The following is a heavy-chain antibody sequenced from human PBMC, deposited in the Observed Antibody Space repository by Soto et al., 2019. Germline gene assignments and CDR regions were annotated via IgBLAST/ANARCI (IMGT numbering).Heavy chain of an antibody. D-gene: IGHD6-19*01. CDR1: GGSIMSNNW. CDR2: IYHDGASI. Sequence: QVQLQESGPGLVKPSETLSVTCSVSGGSIMSNNWWDWLRQPPGRGLEWIGEIYHDGASINLNQSLERRVTLSVDKSNNQLSLSLTSVTAADTAVYYCAREVLAGCLDKWGQGAWVTVSS. V-gene: IGHV4-4*02. J-gene: IGHJ4*02. CDR3: AREVLAGCLDK.